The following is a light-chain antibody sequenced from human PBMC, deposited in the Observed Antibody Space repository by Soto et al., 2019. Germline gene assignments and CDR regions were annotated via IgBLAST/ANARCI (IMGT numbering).Light chain of an antibody. Sequence: VVLTHSPGTLSFSPWQRSTLSFSSTQSVATTYLAWYQQKPGQAPRLLIFATSSRAIGTPERFSGSGSGTDFTLTISRLEPEDFAVYYCQHYGISPPITFGHGTRLEIK. CDR2: ATS. J-gene: IGKJ5*01. CDR1: QSVATTY. V-gene: IGKV3-20*01. CDR3: QHYGISPPIT.